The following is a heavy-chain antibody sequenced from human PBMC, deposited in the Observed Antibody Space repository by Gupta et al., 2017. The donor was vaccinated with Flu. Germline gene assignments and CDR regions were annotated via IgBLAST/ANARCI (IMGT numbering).Heavy chain of an antibody. CDR2: TYYRSQWQN. CDR1: GDSVSSNRAD. V-gene: IGHV6-1*01. D-gene: IGHD1-7*01. CDR3: ARDAADYHDWNSFNS. Sequence: QVQLQQSGPGLVKPSQTLSLTCAISGDSVSSNRADWSWIRQSPSRGLEWLGRTYYRSQWQNEYADSVKTRIIISPVISKNQFSLQLNSLTPGDTAVYYCARDAADYHDWNSFNSWGQGTLVTVS. J-gene: IGHJ5*01.